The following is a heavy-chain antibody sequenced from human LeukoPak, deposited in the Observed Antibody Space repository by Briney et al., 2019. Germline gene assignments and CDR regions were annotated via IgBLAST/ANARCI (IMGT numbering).Heavy chain of an antibody. J-gene: IGHJ4*02. V-gene: IGHV3-15*01. D-gene: IGHD3/OR15-3a*01. Sequence: PGGSLRLSCAASGFTFSNAWMSWVRQAPGRGLEWVGRIKRKGDDGTIDYAAPVKGRLSISRDDSKNTLYLQMNSLKSEDTAVYYCTAGTGRSDFDYWGQGTLVTVFS. CDR1: GFTFSNAW. CDR2: IKRKGDDGTI. CDR3: TAGTGRSDFDY.